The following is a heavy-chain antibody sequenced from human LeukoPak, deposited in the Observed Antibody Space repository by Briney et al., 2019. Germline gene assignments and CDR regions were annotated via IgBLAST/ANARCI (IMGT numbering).Heavy chain of an antibody. CDR2: INHSGST. CDR3: ARGPGGYCSGGSCSPPHDY. Sequence: SETLSLTCAAYGGSFSGYYWSWIRQPPGKGLEWIGEINHSGSTNYNPSLKSRVTISVDTSKNQFSLKLSSVTAADTAVYYCARGPGGYCSGGSCSPPHDYWGQGTLVTVSS. CDR1: GGSFSGYY. J-gene: IGHJ4*02. V-gene: IGHV4-34*01. D-gene: IGHD2-15*01.